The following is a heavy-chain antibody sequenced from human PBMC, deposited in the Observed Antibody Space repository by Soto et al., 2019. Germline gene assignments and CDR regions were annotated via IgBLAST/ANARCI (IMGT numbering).Heavy chain of an antibody. D-gene: IGHD3-10*01. CDR2: IYYSGST. J-gene: IGHJ3*01. V-gene: IGHV4-59*07. CDR1: GCSIISYY. CDR3: ARVWGGAFDF. Sequence: SATLSLTCTISGCSIISYYWSWIRQPPGKGLEWIGYIYYSGSTNYNPSLKSRVTISVDTSKNQFSLKLSSVTAADTAVYYCARVWGGAFDFWGQGTMVT.